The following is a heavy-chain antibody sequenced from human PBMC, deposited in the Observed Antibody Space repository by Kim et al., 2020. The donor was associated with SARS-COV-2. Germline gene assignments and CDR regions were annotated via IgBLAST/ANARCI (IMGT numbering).Heavy chain of an antibody. V-gene: IGHV3-7*01. CDR1: GFSFTTNW. D-gene: IGHD2-15*01. CDR2: IKEDGSET. J-gene: IGHJ4*02. Sequence: GGSLRLSCVASGFSFTTNWMSWVRQAPGKGLEWVAKIKEDGSETYYVNSVAGRFTISRDNAKNSLYLQMNSLIAEDTAVYYCARDRRYSLDYGGPVTLVTVSS. CDR3: ARDRRYSLDY.